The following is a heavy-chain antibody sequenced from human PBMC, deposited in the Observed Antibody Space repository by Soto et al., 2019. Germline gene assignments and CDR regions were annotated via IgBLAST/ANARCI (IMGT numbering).Heavy chain of an antibody. D-gene: IGHD6-6*01. CDR1: GFSLTTGRMG. J-gene: IGHJ6*02. CDR3: ARVKADSSSHYYGLDX. V-gene: IGHV2-26*03. Sequence: SGPTLVHPTETLTLTCNMSGFSLTTGRMGVSWIRHAPVKALEWLANLFSDVERSYSPSLQRRLTLSSASSGTQVILSMTDMGPVDAATYFCARVKADSSSHYYGLDXWGQGTTVTVS. CDR2: LFSDVER.